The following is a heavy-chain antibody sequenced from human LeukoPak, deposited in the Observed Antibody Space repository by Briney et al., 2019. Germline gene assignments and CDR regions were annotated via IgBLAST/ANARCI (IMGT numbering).Heavy chain of an antibody. J-gene: IGHJ3*02. V-gene: IGHV4-30-2*01. CDR3: AIAGGSLDAFDI. Sequence: SETLSLTCAVSGGSISSGGYSWSWIRQPPGKGLEWIGYIYHSGSTCYNPSLKSRVTISVDRSKNQLSLKLSSVTAADTAVYYCAIAGGSLDAFDIWGQGTMVTVSS. CDR2: IYHSGST. D-gene: IGHD2-15*01. CDR1: GGSISSGGYS.